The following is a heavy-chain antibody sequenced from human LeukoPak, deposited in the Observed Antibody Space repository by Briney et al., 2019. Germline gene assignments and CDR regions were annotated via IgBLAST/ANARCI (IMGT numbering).Heavy chain of an antibody. Sequence: SETLSLTCSVSGASIAGSRFYWGWLRQPHGKGLEWIGTIYHTGNTYYNPSLKSRVNISVDTSKNQFSLKLTSVTAADTAVYYCARETSQKGAHYMDVWGKGTTVTISS. J-gene: IGHJ6*03. CDR1: GASIAGSRFY. CDR2: IYHTGNT. D-gene: IGHD3-16*01. CDR3: ARETSQKGAHYMDV. V-gene: IGHV4-39*07.